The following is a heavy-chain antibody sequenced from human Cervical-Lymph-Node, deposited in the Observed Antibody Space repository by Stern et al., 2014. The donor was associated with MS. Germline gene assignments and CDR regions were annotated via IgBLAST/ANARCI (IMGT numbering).Heavy chain of an antibody. J-gene: IGHJ4*02. D-gene: IGHD3/OR15-3a*01. CDR3: ARGGGLEGYFDY. CDR2: ITPVFGTT. V-gene: IGHV1-69*06. CDR1: GDTFSSYA. Sequence: QVQLVQSGAEVKKPGSSVKVSCKASGDTFSSYAINWVRQVPGQGLEWMGGITPVFGTTNYAQKFQGRVTITADKSTNTAYMELMTLRSEDTAVYYCARGGGLEGYFDYWGQGTLVSVSS.